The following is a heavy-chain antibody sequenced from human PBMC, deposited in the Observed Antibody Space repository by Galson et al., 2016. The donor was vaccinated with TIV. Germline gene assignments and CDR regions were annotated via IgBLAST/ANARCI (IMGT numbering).Heavy chain of an antibody. CDR3: ARERGGGGYFDF. J-gene: IGHJ4*02. D-gene: IGHD3-16*01. V-gene: IGHV1-3*04. CDR1: GYSFTAYP. Sequence: SVKVSCKASGYSFTAYPIHWVRQVPGHSPEWMGWISTSNGNPKYSQNFQGRVTITRDASATTAYMELSSRRSEDTAVYYCARERGGGGYFDFWGQGTLGTGSS. CDR2: ISTSNGNP.